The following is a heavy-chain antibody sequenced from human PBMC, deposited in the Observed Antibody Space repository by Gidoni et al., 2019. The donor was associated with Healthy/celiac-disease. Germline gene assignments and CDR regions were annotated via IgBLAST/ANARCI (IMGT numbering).Heavy chain of an antibody. J-gene: IGHJ3*02. CDR1: GYTFTSYD. CDR3: ARTAELPDAFDI. V-gene: IGHV1-8*01. D-gene: IGHD3-10*01. CDR2: MNPNSGNT. Sequence: QVQLVQSGAEVQKPGASVKVSCKASGYTFTSYDINWVRQATGQGLEWMGWMNPNSGNTGYAQKFQGRGTMTRNTSISTAYMELSSLRSEDTAVYYCARTAELPDAFDIWGQGTMVTVSS.